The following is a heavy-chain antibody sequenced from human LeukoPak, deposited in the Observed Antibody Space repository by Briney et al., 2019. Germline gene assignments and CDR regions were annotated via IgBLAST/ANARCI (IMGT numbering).Heavy chain of an antibody. CDR2: IKQDGSEK. Sequence: GESLKISCAAPGFTFSSYWMSWVRQAPGKGLEWVANIKQDGSEKYYVDSVKGRFTISRDNAKNSLYLQMNSLRAEDTAVYYCASRGSGYDYYFDYWGQGTLVTVSS. V-gene: IGHV3-7*01. CDR3: ASRGSGYDYYFDY. D-gene: IGHD5-12*01. CDR1: GFTFSSYW. J-gene: IGHJ4*02.